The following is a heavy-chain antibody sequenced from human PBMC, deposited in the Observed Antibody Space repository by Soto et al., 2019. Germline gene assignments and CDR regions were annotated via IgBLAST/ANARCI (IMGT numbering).Heavy chain of an antibody. J-gene: IGHJ6*02. CDR1: GGTFSSYA. V-gene: IGHV1-69*06. CDR3: ASTTDIVVVPAATPKLYYYYGMDV. CDR2: IIPIFGTA. Sequence: QVQLVQSGAEVKKPGSSVKVSCKASGGTFSSYAISWVRQAPGQGLELMGGIIPIFGTANYAQKFQGRVTITADKSTSTAYMELSSLRSEDTAVYYCASTTDIVVVPAATPKLYYYYGMDVWGQGTTVTVSS. D-gene: IGHD2-2*01.